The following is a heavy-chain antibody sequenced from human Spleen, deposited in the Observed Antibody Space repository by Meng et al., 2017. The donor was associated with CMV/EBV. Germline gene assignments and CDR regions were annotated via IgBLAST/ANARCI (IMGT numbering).Heavy chain of an antibody. CDR2: IYYSGST. D-gene: IGHD2-2*02. J-gene: IGHJ5*02. Sequence: SSGGYYWSWIRQHPGKGMEWIGYIYYSGSTYYNPSLKSRVTISVDTSKNQFSLKLSSVTAADTAVYYCARDPGYCSSTSCYTWFDPWGQGTLVTVSS. CDR3: ARDPGYCSSTSCYTWFDP. V-gene: IGHV4-31*02. CDR1: SSGGYY.